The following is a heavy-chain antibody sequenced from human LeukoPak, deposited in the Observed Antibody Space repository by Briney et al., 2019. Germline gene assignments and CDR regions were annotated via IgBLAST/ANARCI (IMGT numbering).Heavy chain of an antibody. V-gene: IGHV4-59*01. Sequence: SETLSLTCTVSGGSIYTYYWSWIRKPPGKGLEWIGHVYYTGGTDYSPFLKSRVTISVDTSKSQFSLKLNSVTAADTAVYYCARFKRADGWSYFDYWGQGTLVTVSS. CDR2: VYYTGGT. CDR3: ARFKRADGWSYFDY. D-gene: IGHD6-19*01. CDR1: GGSIYTYY. J-gene: IGHJ4*02.